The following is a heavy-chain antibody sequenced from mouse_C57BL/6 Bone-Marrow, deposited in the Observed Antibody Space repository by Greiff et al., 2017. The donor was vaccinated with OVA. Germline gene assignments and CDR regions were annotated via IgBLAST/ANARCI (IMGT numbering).Heavy chain of an antibody. Sequence: EVMLVEPGGDLVKPGGSLKLSCAASGFTFSSYGMSWVRQTPDKRLEWVATISSGGSYTYYPDSVKGRFTISRDNAKNTLYLQMSSLKSEDTAMDFCARQGYYGPFAYWGQGTLVTVSA. CDR3: ARQGYYGPFAY. CDR2: ISSGGSYT. V-gene: IGHV5-6*01. J-gene: IGHJ3*01. D-gene: IGHD1-1*01. CDR1: GFTFSSYG.